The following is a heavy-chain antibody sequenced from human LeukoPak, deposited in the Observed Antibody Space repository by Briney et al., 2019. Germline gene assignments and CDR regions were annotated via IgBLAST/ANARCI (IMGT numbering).Heavy chain of an antibody. CDR3: ARGRDVDS. CDR2: EKQDGTEI. V-gene: IGHV3-7*03. CDR1: GFFFNSYW. Sequence: PGGSLRLSCVTSGFFFNSYWMSWVRQAPGKGLEWVANEKQDGTEIYYVDSVKGRFTISRDNAKNSLFLEMNSLRIEDTAVYYCARGRDVDSWGQGTLVTVST. J-gene: IGHJ5*01.